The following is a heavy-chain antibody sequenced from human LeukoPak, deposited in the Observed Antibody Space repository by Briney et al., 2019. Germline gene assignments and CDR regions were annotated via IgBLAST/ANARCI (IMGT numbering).Heavy chain of an antibody. J-gene: IGHJ4*02. V-gene: IGHV1-2*02. Sequence: GASVKVSCKASGYTFTGYYMHWVRQAPGQGLEWMGWINPNSGDTNYAQNFQGRVTMTRDTSISTAYMELGRLRSDDTAVYYCARGQANDYGDYAGWGHWAQGTLVTVSS. CDR3: ARGQANDYGDYAGWGH. CDR1: GYTFTGYY. CDR2: INPNSGDT. D-gene: IGHD4-17*01.